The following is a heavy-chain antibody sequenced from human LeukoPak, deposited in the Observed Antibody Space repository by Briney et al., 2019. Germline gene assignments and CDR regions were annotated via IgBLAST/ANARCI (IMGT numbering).Heavy chain of an antibody. V-gene: IGHV1-69*05. D-gene: IGHD3/OR15-3a*01. CDR1: GGTFSSYT. CDR2: IIPIFGTA. CDR3: ARSGLVPAFDY. Sequence: ASVKVSCKASGGTFSSYTISWVRQAPGQGLEWMGRIIPIFGTANYAQKFQGRVTITTDESTSTAYMELSSLRSEDTAVYYCARSGLVPAFDYWGQGTLVTVSS. J-gene: IGHJ4*02.